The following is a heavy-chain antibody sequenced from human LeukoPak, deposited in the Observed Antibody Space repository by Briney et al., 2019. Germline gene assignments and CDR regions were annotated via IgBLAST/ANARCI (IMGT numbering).Heavy chain of an antibody. J-gene: IGHJ5*02. V-gene: IGHV1-2*02. CDR1: GYTFTGDY. Sequence: GASVKVSCKASGYTFTGDYMHWVRQAPGQGLEWMGWINPNSGGTHYAQKFQGRVTMTRDTSISTAYMELSRLRSDDTAVYNCAIDLVDIVVVPAANGVNWFDPWGQGTLVTVSS. D-gene: IGHD2-2*03. CDR2: INPNSGGT. CDR3: AIDLVDIVVVPAANGVNWFDP.